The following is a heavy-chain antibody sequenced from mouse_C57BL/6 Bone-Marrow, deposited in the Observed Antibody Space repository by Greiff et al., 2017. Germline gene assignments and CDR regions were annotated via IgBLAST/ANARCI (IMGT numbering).Heavy chain of an antibody. CDR1: GFTFSSYT. J-gene: IGHJ2*01. V-gene: IGHV5-9*01. CDR2: ISGGGGNT. CDR3: ARGYYYGSSLYFDY. D-gene: IGHD1-1*01. Sequence: EVMLVESGGGLVKPGGSLKLSCAASGFTFSSYTMSWVRQTPEKRLEWVATISGGGGNTYYPDSVKGRFTISRDNATNTLYLQLSSLRSEDTALYYCARGYYYGSSLYFDYWGQGTTLTVSS.